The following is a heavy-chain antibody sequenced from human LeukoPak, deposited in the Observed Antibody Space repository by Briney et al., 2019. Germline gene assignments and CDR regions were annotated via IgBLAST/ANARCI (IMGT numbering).Heavy chain of an antibody. D-gene: IGHD1-26*01. J-gene: IGHJ6*02. CDR1: GITLSNYG. V-gene: IGHV3-23*01. CDR3: AKEGRDSGSYYYYYGMDV. CDR2: ISDSGGRT. Sequence: GGSLRLSCAVSGITLSNYGMSWVRQGPGKGLEWVAGISDSGGRTNYADSVKGRFTISRDNPKNTLYLQMHSLRAEDTAVYYCAKEGRDSGSYYYYYGMDVWGQGTTVTVYS.